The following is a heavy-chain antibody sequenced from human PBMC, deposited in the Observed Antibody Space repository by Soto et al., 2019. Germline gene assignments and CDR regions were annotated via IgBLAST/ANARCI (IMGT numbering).Heavy chain of an antibody. CDR2: IMPLLGTT. V-gene: IGHV1-69*01. D-gene: IGHD2-2*01. J-gene: IGHJ5*02. Sequence: QVQLVQSGAEVKMPGSSVKVSCKASGGTFSTYAFNWVRQAPGQGLEWVGGIMPLLGTTNYPQKFQGRVSITADDSTSTAHLELSTLRSEDTAIYYCANSPFCSSPGCYFSYCDPWGQGTLVTVSS. CDR1: GGTFSTYA. CDR3: ANSPFCSSPGCYFSYCDP.